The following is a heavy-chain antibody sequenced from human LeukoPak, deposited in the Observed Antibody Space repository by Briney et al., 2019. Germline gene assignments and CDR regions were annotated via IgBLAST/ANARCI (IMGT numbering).Heavy chain of an antibody. CDR1: GFTFSDYY. D-gene: IGHD2-15*01. CDR2: ISSSGSTI. CDR3: ARLGYCSGGSCYAGAFDI. J-gene: IGHJ3*02. Sequence: GGSLRLSCAASGFTFSDYYMSWIRQAPGKGLEWVSYISSSGSTIYYADSVKGRFTISRDNAKNSLFLQMNSLRAEDTAVYYCARLGYCSGGSCYAGAFDIWGQGTMVTVSS. V-gene: IGHV3-11*04.